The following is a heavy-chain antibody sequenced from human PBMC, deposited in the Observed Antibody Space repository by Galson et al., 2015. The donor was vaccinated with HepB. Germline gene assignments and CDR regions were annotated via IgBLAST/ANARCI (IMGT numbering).Heavy chain of an antibody. J-gene: IGHJ4*02. Sequence: QSGAEVKKPGASVKVSCKASGYTFVSYGISWVRQAPGQGLEWMGWISAFNHKTKYEQKVQGRLTMTTDISTSTAYMELTSLTSDDTAVYYCARDDPIPSGGYYRVGVDYWGQGTLVTVSS. CDR2: ISAFNHKT. V-gene: IGHV1-18*01. CDR1: GYTFVSYG. CDR3: ARDDPIPSGGYYRVGVDY. D-gene: IGHD3-22*01.